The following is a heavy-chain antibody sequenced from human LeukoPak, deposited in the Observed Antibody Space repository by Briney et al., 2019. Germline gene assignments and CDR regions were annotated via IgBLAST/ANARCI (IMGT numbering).Heavy chain of an antibody. Sequence: PSETLSLTCAVYGGSFSGYYWSWIRQPAGKGLEWIGRIYTSGSTNYNPSLKSRVTMSVDTSKNQFSLKLSSVTAADTAVYYCAREKPKRWPQGLYFDYWGQGTLVTVSS. V-gene: IGHV4-4*07. J-gene: IGHJ4*02. CDR3: AREKPKRWPQGLYFDY. CDR1: GGSFSGYY. CDR2: IYTSGST.